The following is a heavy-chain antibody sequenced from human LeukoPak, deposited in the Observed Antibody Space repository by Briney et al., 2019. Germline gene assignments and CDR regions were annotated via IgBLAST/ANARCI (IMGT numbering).Heavy chain of an antibody. CDR1: GGSISSGGDY. CDR2: IYSSGT. CDR3: ARVLVSGEYYFDY. D-gene: IGHD2-21*01. V-gene: IGHV4-31*03. J-gene: IGHJ4*02. Sequence: TPSETLSLTCTVSGGSISSGGDYWSWIRQHPGKGLEWIGYIYSSGTYYSPSLKSRVTISADTSKNQFSLKVTSVTTADTAVYYCARVLVSGEYYFDYWAREPWSPSPQ.